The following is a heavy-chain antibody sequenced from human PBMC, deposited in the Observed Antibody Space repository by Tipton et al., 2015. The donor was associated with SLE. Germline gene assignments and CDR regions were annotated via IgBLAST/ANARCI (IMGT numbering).Heavy chain of an antibody. Sequence: TLSLTCTDSGGSVSPYYWNWIRQSPGKGLEWIGYIFHSGGTNYNPSLKSRVTILVDTSKNQVSLRLTSVTAADTGVYYCARGVAIYWITYYDYYMDVWGKGTTVTVSS. J-gene: IGHJ6*03. CDR1: GGSVSPYY. CDR3: ARGVAIYWITYYDYYMDV. D-gene: IGHD2-2*03. V-gene: IGHV4-59*02. CDR2: IFHSGGT.